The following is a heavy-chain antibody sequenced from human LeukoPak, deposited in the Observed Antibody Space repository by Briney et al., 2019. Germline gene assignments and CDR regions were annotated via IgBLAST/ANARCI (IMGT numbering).Heavy chain of an antibody. J-gene: IGHJ4*02. CDR1: GYSFTSYW. CDR3: ARPGYDILTGYYLVDY. Sequence: GESLKISCKGSGYSFTSYWIGWVRQMPGKGLEWMGIIYPGDSDTRYSPSFQGQVTISADKSISTAYLQWSSLKASDTAMYHCARPGYDILTGYYLVDYWGQGTLVTVSS. D-gene: IGHD3-9*01. CDR2: IYPGDSDT. V-gene: IGHV5-51*01.